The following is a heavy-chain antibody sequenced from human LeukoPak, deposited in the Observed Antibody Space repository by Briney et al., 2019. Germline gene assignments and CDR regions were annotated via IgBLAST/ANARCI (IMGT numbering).Heavy chain of an antibody. D-gene: IGHD2-15*01. J-gene: IGHJ4*02. CDR3: ARLFRYCSGGSCYSEDY. CDR1: GGSISCYY. Sequence: SETLSLTCTVSGGSISCYYWSWIRQPPGKGLEWIGYIYYSGSTNYNPSLKSRVTISVDTSKNQFSLKLSSVTAADTAVYYCARLFRYCSGGSCYSEDYWGQGTLVTVSS. CDR2: IYYSGST. V-gene: IGHV4-59*08.